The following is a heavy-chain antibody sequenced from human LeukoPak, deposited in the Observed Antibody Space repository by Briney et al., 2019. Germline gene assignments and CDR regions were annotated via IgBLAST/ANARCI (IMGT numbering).Heavy chain of an antibody. Sequence: GGSLRLSCAASGFTVSSNYMSWVRQAPGKGLEWVSVIYSGGSTYYADSVKGRFTISRHNSKNTLYLQMNSLRAEDTAVYYCARVTRDYYDILTGSTSKHYYHGMDVWGQGTTVTVSS. CDR1: GFTVSSNY. CDR2: IYSGGST. CDR3: ARVTRDYYDILTGSTSKHYYHGMDV. J-gene: IGHJ6*02. D-gene: IGHD3-9*01. V-gene: IGHV3-53*04.